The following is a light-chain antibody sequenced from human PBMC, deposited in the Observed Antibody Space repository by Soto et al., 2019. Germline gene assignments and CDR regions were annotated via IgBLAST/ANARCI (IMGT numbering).Light chain of an antibody. J-gene: IGKJ5*01. CDR2: AAS. V-gene: IGKV1-39*01. Sequence: EIHMNQSRSSLPASVGYVITITCRASQSIRRYLNWYQQKKGKAPKLLIYAASSLQSGVPSRLSGSGYGTDLTITISSMQTEDLETYYCQQSDSNTITFGQGTGLEIK. CDR3: QQSDSNTIT. CDR1: QSIRRY.